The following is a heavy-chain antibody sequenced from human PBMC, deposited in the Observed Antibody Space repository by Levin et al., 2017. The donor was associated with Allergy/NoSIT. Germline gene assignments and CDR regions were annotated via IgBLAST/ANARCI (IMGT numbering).Heavy chain of an antibody. CDR2: ISYSGST. Sequence: SETLSLTCTVSGGSISSYYWSWIRQPPGKGLEWIGYISYSGSTNYNPSLKSRVTISVDTSKNQFSLKLSSVTAADTAIYYCARILTGYYNFDDWGQGTLVTVSS. D-gene: IGHD3-9*01. CDR1: GGSISSYY. CDR3: ARILTGYYNFDD. J-gene: IGHJ4*02. V-gene: IGHV4-59*01.